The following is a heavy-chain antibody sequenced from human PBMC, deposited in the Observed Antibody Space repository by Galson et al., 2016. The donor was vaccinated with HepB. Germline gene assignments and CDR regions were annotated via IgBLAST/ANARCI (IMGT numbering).Heavy chain of an antibody. Sequence: SLRLSCAASGFTFSGYGMHWVRQAPGKGLDWVAAIWYDENNKYYADSVKGRFTISRDNSKNTVYLQMNSLRAEDTAVYFCARDGGTHDADYWGQGTLVTVSS. V-gene: IGHV3-33*01. CDR1: GFTFSGYG. CDR3: ARDGGTHDADY. J-gene: IGHJ4*02. CDR2: IWYDENNK.